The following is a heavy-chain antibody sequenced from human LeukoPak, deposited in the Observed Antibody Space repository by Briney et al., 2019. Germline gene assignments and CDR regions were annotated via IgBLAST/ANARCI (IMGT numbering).Heavy chain of an antibody. V-gene: IGHV3-74*01. J-gene: IGHJ4*02. CDR2: IYSDAGTI. CDR1: GFTLSVNW. D-gene: IGHD1-26*01. Sequence: GGSLRLSCAASGFTLSVNWMHWVRQAPGKGLVWVARIYSDAGTIRYADSVKGRFTISRDNAKNTLYLQMNSLRVEDTAVYYCIRSYDYWGQGTLVTVSS. CDR3: IRSYDY.